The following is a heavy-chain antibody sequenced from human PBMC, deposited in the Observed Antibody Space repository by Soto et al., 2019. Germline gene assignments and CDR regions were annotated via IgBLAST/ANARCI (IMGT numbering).Heavy chain of an antibody. J-gene: IGHJ6*03. D-gene: IGHD6-19*01. CDR1: GGSISSYY. CDR2: IYYSGST. V-gene: IGHV4-59*01. Sequence: SETLSLTCTVSGGSISSYYWSWIRQPPGKGLEWIGYIYYSGSTNYNPSLKSRVTISVDTSKNQFSLKLSSVTAADTAVYYRARVIYSGWKMSYMDVWGKGTTVTVSS. CDR3: ARVIYSGWKMSYMDV.